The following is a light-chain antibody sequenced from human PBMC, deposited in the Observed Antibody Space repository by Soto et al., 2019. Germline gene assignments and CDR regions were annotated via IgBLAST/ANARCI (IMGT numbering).Light chain of an antibody. CDR1: HSISSY. J-gene: IGKJ4*01. Sequence: DIQMTQSPSSLSASVGDRVTITCRASHSISSYLNWYQQKPGKAPKLLIYAASSLQSGVPSRFSGSGSGTDFPPTISSLQPEDFETYYCQQSYSTPLPFGGGTRWIS. V-gene: IGKV1-39*01. CDR3: QQSYSTPLP. CDR2: AAS.